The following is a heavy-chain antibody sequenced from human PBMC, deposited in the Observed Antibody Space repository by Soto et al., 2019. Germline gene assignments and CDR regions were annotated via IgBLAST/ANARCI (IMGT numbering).Heavy chain of an antibody. D-gene: IGHD3-16*02. CDR1: GFPLSTSGVG. CDR2: IYWDDDK. Sequence: QITLKESGPPLVKPTQTLTLTCTFSGFPLSTSGVGVGWIRQPPGKALEWLALIYWDDDKRYSPSLKSRLTITKDTSKNQVVLTMTNMDPVDTATYYCAHSYHYDYIWGSYRTFDYWGQGTLVTVSS. J-gene: IGHJ4*02. CDR3: AHSYHYDYIWGSYRTFDY. V-gene: IGHV2-5*02.